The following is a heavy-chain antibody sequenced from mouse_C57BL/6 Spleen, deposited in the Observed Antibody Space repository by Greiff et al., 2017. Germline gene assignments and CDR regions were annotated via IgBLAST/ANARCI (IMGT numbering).Heavy chain of an antibody. Sequence: QVQLQQPGAELVRPGSSVKLSCKASGYTFTSYWMHWVKQRPIQGLEWIGNIDPSDSETNYNQKFKDKATLPVDKSSSTAYMQLSSLTSEDSAVYYCARNYGLWYFDVWGTGTTVTVSS. V-gene: IGHV1-52*01. CDR1: GYTFTSYW. J-gene: IGHJ1*03. CDR2: IDPSDSET. CDR3: ARNYGLWYFDV. D-gene: IGHD1-1*01.